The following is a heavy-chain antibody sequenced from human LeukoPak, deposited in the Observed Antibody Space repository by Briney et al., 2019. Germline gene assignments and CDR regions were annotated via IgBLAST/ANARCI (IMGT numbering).Heavy chain of an antibody. CDR2: IKQDGSEK. CDR3: ARELQYYDFWSGYYSNYYYYMDV. CDR1: GFTFSSYW. J-gene: IGHJ6*03. D-gene: IGHD3-3*01. V-gene: IGHV3-7*01. Sequence: PGGSLRLSCAASGFTFSSYWMSWVRQAPGKGLEWVANIKQDGSEKYYVDSVKGRFTISRDNAKNSLYLQMNSLRAEDTAVYYCARELQYYDFWSGYYSNYYYYMDVWGKGTTVTVSS.